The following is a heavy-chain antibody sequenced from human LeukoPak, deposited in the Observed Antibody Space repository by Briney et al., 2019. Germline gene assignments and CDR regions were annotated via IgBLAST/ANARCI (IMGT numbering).Heavy chain of an antibody. CDR3: ARLDCVLEGCYNH. V-gene: IGHV4-59*08. D-gene: IGHD2-15*01. CDR2: VSSDGTT. CDR1: GDSVTSSY. Sequence: SETLSLTCSVSGDSVTSSYWNWIRQPPGKGLEWIGCVSSDGTTSYTPSLRSRVIMSVDRAKNDFSLILTSVTAADTATYYCARLDCVLEGCYNHWGRGILVTVSS. J-gene: IGHJ4*02.